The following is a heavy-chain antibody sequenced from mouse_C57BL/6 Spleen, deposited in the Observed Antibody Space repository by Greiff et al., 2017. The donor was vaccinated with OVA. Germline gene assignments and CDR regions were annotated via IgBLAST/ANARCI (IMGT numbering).Heavy chain of an antibody. CDR3: TRDAYYSNRFAY. CDR2: ISSGGDYI. V-gene: IGHV5-9-1*02. J-gene: IGHJ3*01. D-gene: IGHD2-5*01. CDR1: GFTFSSYA. Sequence: EVHLEESGEGLVKPGGSLKLSCAASGFTFSSYAMSWVRQTPEKRLEWVAYISSGGDYIYYADTVKGRFTISRDNARNTLYLQMSSLKSEDTAMYYCTRDAYYSNRFAYWGQGTLVTVSA.